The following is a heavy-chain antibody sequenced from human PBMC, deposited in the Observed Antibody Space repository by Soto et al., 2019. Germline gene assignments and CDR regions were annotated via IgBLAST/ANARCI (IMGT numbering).Heavy chain of an antibody. D-gene: IGHD3-16*01. Sequence: GGSLRLSCAASGFTFSVFSMNWIRQAPGKGLEWVSSIRSSSSSAYYADSVRGRFTISRDNANNSLFLQMSSLRAEDTAVYYCARGFGLSTEFDYWGLGTLVTVSS. CDR1: GFTFSVFS. CDR3: ARGFGLSTEFDY. CDR2: IRSSSSSA. V-gene: IGHV3-21*06. J-gene: IGHJ4*02.